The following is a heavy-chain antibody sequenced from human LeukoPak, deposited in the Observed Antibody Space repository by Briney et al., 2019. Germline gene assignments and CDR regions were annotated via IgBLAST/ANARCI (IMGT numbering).Heavy chain of an antibody. J-gene: IGHJ6*02. Sequence: GGSLRVSCAASGFTISNYWMSWVRQAPGKGLEWVANIKQAESERFYVDSVKDRFIIFRDNAENSVYLQMNSLRDEDTAVYYCARGRFKYGWGMDAWGQGTTVIVSS. CDR1: GFTISNYW. D-gene: IGHD3-3*01. CDR3: ARGRFKYGWGMDA. CDR2: IKQAESER. V-gene: IGHV3-7*01.